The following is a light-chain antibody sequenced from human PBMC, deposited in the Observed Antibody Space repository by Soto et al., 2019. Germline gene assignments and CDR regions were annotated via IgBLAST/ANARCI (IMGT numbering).Light chain of an antibody. J-gene: IGKJ1*01. CDR1: QGVLDTSNTKNY. CDR2: WTS. Sequence: DIVMTQSPDSLAVSLGERATINCRSSQGVLDTSNTKNYVAWFQQKLGQPPKLLIYWTSIRQFVVPDRFSGSGSGTDFTLTISGLQAEHVAGYYCQQSRVTPWTFGQGTRVEI. CDR3: QQSRVTPWT. V-gene: IGKV4-1*01.